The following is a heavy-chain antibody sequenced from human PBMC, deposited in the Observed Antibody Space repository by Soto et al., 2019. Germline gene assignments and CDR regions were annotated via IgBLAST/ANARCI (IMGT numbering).Heavy chain of an antibody. CDR2: ISAYNGNT. Sequence: QVQLVQSGAEVKKPGASVKVSCKASGYTFTSYGISWVRQAPGQGLEWMGWISAYNGNTNYAQKLQGRVTMTTDTSTSTAYMELTSLRSDDTAVYYCARVKYSPPCDYFYGMDVWGQGTTVTVSS. CDR3: ARVKYSPPCDYFYGMDV. D-gene: IGHD5-18*01. J-gene: IGHJ6*02. V-gene: IGHV1-18*01. CDR1: GYTFTSYG.